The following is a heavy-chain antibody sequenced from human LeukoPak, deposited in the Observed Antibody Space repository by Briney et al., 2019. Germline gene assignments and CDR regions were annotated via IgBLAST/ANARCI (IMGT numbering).Heavy chain of an antibody. CDR3: ARVSVTYYYDSSGYEHFDY. V-gene: IGHV1-8*01. J-gene: IGHJ4*02. CDR2: MNPNSGNT. D-gene: IGHD3-22*01. Sequence: ASVKVSCKASGYTFTSYDINWVRQATGQGLEWMGWMNPNSGNTGYAQKFQGRVTMTRNTSISTAYMELSSLRSEDTAVYYCARVSVTYYYDSSGYEHFDYWGQGTLVTVSS. CDR1: GYTFTSYD.